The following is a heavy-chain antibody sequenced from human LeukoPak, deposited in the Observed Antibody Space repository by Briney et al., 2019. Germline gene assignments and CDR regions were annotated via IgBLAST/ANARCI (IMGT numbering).Heavy chain of an antibody. CDR1: GGSINGYY. D-gene: IGHD3-3*01. V-gene: IGHV4-4*07. CDR3: ARATIFGVVIDY. Sequence: SETLSLTCTVSGGSINGYYWSWIRQPAGKGLEWIGRIYTSGSTNYNPSLKSRVTISVDTSKNQFSLKLSSVTAADTAVYYCARATIFGVVIDYWGQGTLVTVSS. J-gene: IGHJ4*02. CDR2: IYTSGST.